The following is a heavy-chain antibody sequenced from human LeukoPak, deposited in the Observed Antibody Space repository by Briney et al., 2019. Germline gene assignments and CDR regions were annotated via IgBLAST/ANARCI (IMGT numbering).Heavy chain of an antibody. V-gene: IGHV3-7*01. D-gene: IGHD4/OR15-4a*01. CDR3: ARDVPYGATTLDY. Sequence: GGSLRLSCAASGFTLSNYWMTWVRQAPGKGLEWVASIKDDGSDKNYVDSVKGRFTISRDNAKNSLYLQMNSLRAGDTAVYYCARDVPYGATTLDYWGQGTVVTVSS. CDR1: GFTLSNYW. J-gene: IGHJ4*02. CDR2: IKDDGSDK.